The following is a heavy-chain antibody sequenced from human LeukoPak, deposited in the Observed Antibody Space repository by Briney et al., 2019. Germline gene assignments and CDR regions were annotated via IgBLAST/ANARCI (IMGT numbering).Heavy chain of an antibody. Sequence: HAGRSLRLSCAASGFTFSSYGMHWVRQAPGKGLEWVAVISYDGSNKYYADSVKGRFTISRDNSKNTLYLQMDSLRAEDTAVYYCAKDRWELRAIDYWGQGTLVTVSS. CDR2: ISYDGSNK. J-gene: IGHJ4*02. CDR3: AKDRWELRAIDY. CDR1: GFTFSSYG. D-gene: IGHD1-26*01. V-gene: IGHV3-30*18.